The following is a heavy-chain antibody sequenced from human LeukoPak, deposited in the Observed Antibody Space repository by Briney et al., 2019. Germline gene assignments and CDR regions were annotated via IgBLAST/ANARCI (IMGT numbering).Heavy chain of an antibody. J-gene: IGHJ3*02. CDR2: ISGSGGST. CDR3: AKDPIVTIFGEDAFDI. Sequence: GGSLRLSCAASGFTFSSYAMSWVRQAPGKGLEWVSAISGSGGSTYYADSVKGRFTISRDNSKNTLYLQMNSLRAEDTAVYYCAKDPIVTIFGEDAFDIWGQGTMVAVSS. V-gene: IGHV3-23*01. D-gene: IGHD3-3*01. CDR1: GFTFSSYA.